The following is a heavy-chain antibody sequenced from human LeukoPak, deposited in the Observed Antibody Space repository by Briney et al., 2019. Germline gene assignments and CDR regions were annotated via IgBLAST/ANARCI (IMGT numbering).Heavy chain of an antibody. V-gene: IGHV3-23*01. CDR2: ISVSGNT. D-gene: IGHD3-10*01. CDR1: GFTLSSYA. CDR3: ARHVSYYGSGSYYNR. J-gene: IGHJ4*02. Sequence: PGGSLRLSCAASGFTLSSYAMSWVRQGPGKGLEWVSAISVSGNTYHADSVKGRFTISRDNSKNTLYLQMNSLRAEDTAVYYCARHVSYYGSGSYYNRWGQGTLVTVSS.